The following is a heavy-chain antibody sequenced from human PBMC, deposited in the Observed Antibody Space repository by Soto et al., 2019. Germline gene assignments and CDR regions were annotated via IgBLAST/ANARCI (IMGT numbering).Heavy chain of an antibody. CDR2: IIPIFGTA. V-gene: IGHV1-69*13. CDR3: ARNGNIVVVVAATVMDYYYGMDV. D-gene: IGHD2-15*01. CDR1: GGTFSSYA. J-gene: IGHJ6*02. Sequence: ASVKVSCKASGGTFSSYAISWVRQAPGQGLEWMGGIIPIFGTANYAQKFQGRVTITADESTSTAYMELSSLRSEDTAVYYCARNGNIVVVVAATVMDYYYGMDVWGQGTTVTVSS.